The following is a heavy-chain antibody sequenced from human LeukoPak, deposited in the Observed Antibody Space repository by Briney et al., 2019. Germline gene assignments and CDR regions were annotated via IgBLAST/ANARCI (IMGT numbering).Heavy chain of an antibody. J-gene: IGHJ4*02. CDR3: ARAGEYGSAWSRGPLVDY. CDR2: ISYSGST. V-gene: IGHV4-31*03. CDR1: GGSISSGGYY. Sequence: SETLSLTCTVSGGSISSGGYYWSWIRQHSGKGLEWIGYISYSGSTYYNPSLKSRVTISVDTSKNQFSLKLSSVTAADTAVYYCARAGEYGSAWSRGPLVDYWGQGTLVTVSS. D-gene: IGHD6-19*01.